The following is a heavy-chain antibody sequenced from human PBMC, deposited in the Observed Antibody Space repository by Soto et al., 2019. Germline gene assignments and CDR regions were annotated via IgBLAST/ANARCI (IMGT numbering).Heavy chain of an antibody. Sequence: ASVKVSCKAAGYTFTSYYMHWVRQAPGQGLEWMGIINPSGGSTSYAQKFQGRVTMTRDTSTLYLQMNGLRAEDTALYYCAKDLLPRRGSYDITGYWGQGTLVTVS. V-gene: IGHV1-46*01. CDR2: INPSGGST. CDR1: GYTFTSYY. J-gene: IGHJ4*02. D-gene: IGHD1-26*01. CDR3: AKDLLPRRGSYDITGY.